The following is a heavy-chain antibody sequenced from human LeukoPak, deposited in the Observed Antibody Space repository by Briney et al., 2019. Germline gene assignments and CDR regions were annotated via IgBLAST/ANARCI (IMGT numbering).Heavy chain of an antibody. CDR1: GLTFSSYA. Sequence: GGYLRLSCAASGLTFSSYAMSWVRQAPGKGLEWVSAISGTGDKTYYADSVRGRFTISRDNSKNTVYLQMNSLRAEDTAVYYCARGYGSLSTWGQGTLVTVSS. D-gene: IGHD6-13*01. CDR3: ARGYGSLST. V-gene: IGHV3-23*01. CDR2: ISGTGDKT. J-gene: IGHJ4*02.